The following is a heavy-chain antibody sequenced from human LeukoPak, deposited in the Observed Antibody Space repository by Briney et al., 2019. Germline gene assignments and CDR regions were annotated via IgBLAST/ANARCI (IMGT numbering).Heavy chain of an antibody. V-gene: IGHV4-59*01. CDR3: ARDRADSDTVFDY. CDR1: GGSISSYY. J-gene: IGHJ4*02. Sequence: SETLSLTCTVSGGSISSYYWSWIRQPPGKGLEGIGYIYYSGSTNYNPSLKSRVTISVDTSKNQFSLKLSSVTAADTAVYYCARDRADSDTVFDYWGQGTLVTVSS. D-gene: IGHD2-8*02. CDR2: IYYSGST.